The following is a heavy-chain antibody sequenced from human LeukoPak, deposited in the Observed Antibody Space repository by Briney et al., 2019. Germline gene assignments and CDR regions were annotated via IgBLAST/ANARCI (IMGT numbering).Heavy chain of an antibody. CDR2: IYPGDSDT. D-gene: IGHD3-10*01. CDR3: ARLITGALQYYGWYFDL. CDR1: GYSFTSYW. V-gene: IGHV5-51*01. J-gene: IGHJ2*01. Sequence: GESLKISCKGSGYSFTSYWIGWVRQMPGKGLEWMGIIYPGDSDTRYSPSFQGQVTISADKSIGTAYLQWSSLKASDTAMYYCARLITGALQYYGWYFDLWGRGTLVTVSS.